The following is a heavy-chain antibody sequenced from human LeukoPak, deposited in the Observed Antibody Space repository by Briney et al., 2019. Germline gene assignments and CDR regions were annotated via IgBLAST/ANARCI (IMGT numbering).Heavy chain of an antibody. CDR3: AHRLGSHGSGSYPY. V-gene: IGHV2-5*02. CDR2: IYWDDDK. CDR1: GFSLSTSGVG. Sequence: SGPTVVKPTQTLTLTCTFSGFSLSTSGVGMGWIRQPPGKALEWLALIYWDDDKRYSPSLKSRLTITKDTSKNQVVLTMTNMDPVDTATYYCAHRLGSHGSGSYPYWGQGTLVTVSS. J-gene: IGHJ4*02. D-gene: IGHD3-10*01.